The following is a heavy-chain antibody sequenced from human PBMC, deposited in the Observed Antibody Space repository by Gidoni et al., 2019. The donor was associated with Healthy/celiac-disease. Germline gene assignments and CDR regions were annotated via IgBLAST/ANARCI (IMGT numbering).Heavy chain of an antibody. V-gene: IGHV1-8*01. CDR3: ARGTYYPYYYYGMDV. CDR2: MNPNSGNT. Sequence: QVQLVQTGAEVKKPGASVKVSCKASGYTFTSYDINWVRQATGQGLEWMGWMNPNSGNTGYAQKFQVRVTMTRNTSISTAYMELSSLRSEDTAVYYCARGTYYPYYYYGMDVWGQGTTVTVSS. CDR1: GYTFTSYD. D-gene: IGHD3-10*01. J-gene: IGHJ6*02.